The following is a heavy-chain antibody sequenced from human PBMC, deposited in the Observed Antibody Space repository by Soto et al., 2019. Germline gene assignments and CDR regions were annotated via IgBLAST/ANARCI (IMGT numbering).Heavy chain of an antibody. CDR2: INPNSGGT. CDR3: ATDRWRNNSQKLDYYYGMDV. D-gene: IGHD1-20*01. J-gene: IGHJ6*02. CDR1: GYTFTGYY. V-gene: IGHV1-2*02. Sequence: ASVKVSCKASGYTFTGYYMHWVRQAPGQGLEWMGWINPNSGGTNYAQKFQGRVTMTRDTSISTAYMELSRLRSDDTAVYYCATDRWRNNSQKLDYYYGMDVWGQGTTVTVSS.